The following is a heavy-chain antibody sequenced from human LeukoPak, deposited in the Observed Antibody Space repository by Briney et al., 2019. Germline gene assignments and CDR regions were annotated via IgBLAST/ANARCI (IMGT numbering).Heavy chain of an antibody. CDR1: GFTFSSYW. CDR2: IKQGGSEK. Sequence: GGSLRLSCAASGFTFSSYWMSWVRQAPGKGLEWVANIKQGGSEKYYVDSVKGRFTISRDNAKNSLYLQMNSLRAEDTAVYYCARGLTMVRGVLWFDPWGQGTLVTVFS. J-gene: IGHJ5*02. D-gene: IGHD3-10*01. CDR3: ARGLTMVRGVLWFDP. V-gene: IGHV3-7*01.